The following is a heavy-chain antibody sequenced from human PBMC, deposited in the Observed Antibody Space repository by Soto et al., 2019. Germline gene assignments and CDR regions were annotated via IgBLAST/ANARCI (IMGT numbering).Heavy chain of an antibody. CDR3: AKINMSYYRDY. D-gene: IGHD3-10*01. J-gene: IGHJ4*02. V-gene: IGHV3-23*01. CDR1: GFTFSNYA. Sequence: EVQVLESGGGLVQPGGSLRLSCAASGFTFSNYAMSWVRQAPGKGLEWVSSISGSGGTTYYADSVKGRLTLSRDNSKNTLYLQLNSMRVDDTAVYYCAKINMSYYRDYWGQGTLVTVSS. CDR2: ISGSGGTT.